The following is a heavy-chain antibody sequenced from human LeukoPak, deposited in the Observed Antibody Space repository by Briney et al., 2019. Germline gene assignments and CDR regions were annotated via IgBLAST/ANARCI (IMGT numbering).Heavy chain of an antibody. D-gene: IGHD4-17*01. Sequence: SPSETLSLTCTVSGGSISSYYWSWIRQPPGKGLEWIGYIYYSGSTNYNPSLKSRVTISVDTSKNQFSLKLSSVTAADTAVYYCARENSDYGDLYGNWFDPWGQGTLVTVSS. J-gene: IGHJ5*02. CDR2: IYYSGST. V-gene: IGHV4-59*01. CDR3: ARENSDYGDLYGNWFDP. CDR1: GGSISSYY.